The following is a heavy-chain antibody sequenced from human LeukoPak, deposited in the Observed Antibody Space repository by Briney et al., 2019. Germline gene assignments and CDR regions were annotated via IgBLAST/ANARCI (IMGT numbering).Heavy chain of an antibody. J-gene: IGHJ5*02. CDR1: GFTFSSYA. CDR2: ISYDGSNK. Sequence: GGSLRLSCAASGFTFSSYAMHWVRQAPGKGLEWVAVISYDGSNKYYADSVKGRFTISRDNSKNTLYLQMNSLRAEDTAVYYCARGVTDTAMATLNWFDPRGQGTLVTVSS. V-gene: IGHV3-30-3*01. CDR3: ARGVTDTAMATLNWFDP. D-gene: IGHD5-18*01.